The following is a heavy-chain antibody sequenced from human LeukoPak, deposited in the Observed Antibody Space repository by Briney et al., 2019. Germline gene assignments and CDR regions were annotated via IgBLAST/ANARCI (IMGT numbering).Heavy chain of an antibody. J-gene: IGHJ4*02. CDR3: ARGSSSWYDVSASYFDY. CDR2: INPNSGGT. Sequence: GASVKVSCKASGYTFTGYYIHWVRQAPGQGPEWMGWINPNSGGTHYAHKFQGRVTMTRDTSISTAYMELSRLRSDDTAVYYCARGSSSWYDVSASYFDYWGQGTLVTVSS. D-gene: IGHD6-13*01. CDR1: GYTFTGYY. V-gene: IGHV1-2*02.